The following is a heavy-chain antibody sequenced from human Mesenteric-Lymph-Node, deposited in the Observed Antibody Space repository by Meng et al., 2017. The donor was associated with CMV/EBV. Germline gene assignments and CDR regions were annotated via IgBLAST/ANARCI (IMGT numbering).Heavy chain of an antibody. D-gene: IGHD3-3*01. Sequence: CAASGFTFSSYGMHWVRQAPGKGLEWVSYISSSGSTIYYADSVKGRFTISRDNAKNSLYLQMNSLRAEDTAVYYCARDNSFLEWLLFNWGQGTLVTVSS. CDR3: ARDNSFLEWLLFN. V-gene: IGHV3-48*04. CDR2: ISSSGSTI. J-gene: IGHJ4*02. CDR1: GFTFSSYG.